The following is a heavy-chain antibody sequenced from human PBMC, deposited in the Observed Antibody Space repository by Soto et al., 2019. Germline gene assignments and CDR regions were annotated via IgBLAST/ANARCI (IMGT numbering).Heavy chain of an antibody. V-gene: IGHV3-13*01. CDR1: GFTFSSYD. D-gene: IGHD1-7*01. J-gene: IGHJ3*02. Sequence: GGSLRLSCAASGFTFSSYDMHWVRQATGKGLEWVSAIGTAGDTYYPGSVKGRFTISRENAKNSLYLQMNSLRAGDTAVYYCERAIGGSDWNYGPFDIWGQGKMVTVSS. CDR3: ERAIGGSDWNYGPFDI. CDR2: IGTAGDT.